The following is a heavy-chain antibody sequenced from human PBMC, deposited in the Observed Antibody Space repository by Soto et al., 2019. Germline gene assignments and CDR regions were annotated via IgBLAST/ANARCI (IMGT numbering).Heavy chain of an antibody. CDR3: AKGPTIFGVVITRNYYYGMDV. Sequence: GGSLRLSCAASGFTFSSSAMSWVRQAPGKGLEWVSAISGSGGTTYYADSVRGRFTISRDNSKNTLFLQMNSLRPEDTAVYYCAKGPTIFGVVITRNYYYGMDVWGQGTTVTVSS. CDR2: ISGSGGTT. D-gene: IGHD3-3*01. J-gene: IGHJ6*02. V-gene: IGHV3-23*01. CDR1: GFTFSSSA.